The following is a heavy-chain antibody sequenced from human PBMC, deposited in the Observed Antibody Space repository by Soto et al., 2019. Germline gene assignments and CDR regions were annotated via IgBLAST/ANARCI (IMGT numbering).Heavy chain of an antibody. J-gene: IGHJ5*02. Sequence: SETLSLTCAVYGGSFSGYYWSWIRQPPGKGLEWIGEINHSGSTNYNPSLKSRVTISVDTSKNQFSLKLSSVTAADTAVYYCARGTIFGVVTALNWFDPWGQGTLVTVSS. V-gene: IGHV4-34*01. CDR3: ARGTIFGVVTALNWFDP. CDR2: INHSGST. D-gene: IGHD3-3*01. CDR1: GGSFSGYY.